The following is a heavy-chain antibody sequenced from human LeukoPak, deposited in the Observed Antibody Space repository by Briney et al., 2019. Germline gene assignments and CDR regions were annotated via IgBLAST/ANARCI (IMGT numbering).Heavy chain of an antibody. J-gene: IGHJ5*02. CDR3: ASSSYNWNDGWFDP. CDR1: GGSISSYY. Sequence: PSETLSLACTVSGGSISSYYWSWIRQPPGKGLEWIGYIYYSGSTNYNPSLKSRVTISVDTSKNQFSLKLSSVTAADTAVYYCASSSYNWNDGWFDPWGQGTLVTVSS. V-gene: IGHV4-59*01. D-gene: IGHD1-1*01. CDR2: IYYSGST.